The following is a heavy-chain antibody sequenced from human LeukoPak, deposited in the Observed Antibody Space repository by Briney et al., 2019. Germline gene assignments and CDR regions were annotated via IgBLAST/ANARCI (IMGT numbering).Heavy chain of an antibody. CDR2: IGGDGSKT. J-gene: IGHJ4*02. V-gene: IGHV3-23*01. D-gene: IGHD3-22*01. Sequence: GGSLRLSCAASGFTFSSYAMSWVRQAPGKGLEWVSGIGGDGSKTYYADSVKGRFTISRDDSKNTLYLQMNSLRAEDTAVYYCATGHRTYYYDSSASGLCDYWGQGTLVTVPS. CDR1: GFTFSSYA. CDR3: ATGHRTYYYDSSASGLCDY.